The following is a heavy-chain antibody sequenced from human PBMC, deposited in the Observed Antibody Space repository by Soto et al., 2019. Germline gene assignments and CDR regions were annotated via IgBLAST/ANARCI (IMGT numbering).Heavy chain of an antibody. CDR2: IYSGGST. CDR3: ARDAWAADY. D-gene: IGHD3-16*01. Sequence: GVPLRLSYTASGFTVSTKYMSWVRQAPGKGLEWVSVIYSGGSTFYADSVRGRFTISRDNSKNTVNLQMNSLRAEDTAVYYCARDAWAADYWGKGTLDTVSS. V-gene: IGHV3-66*01. CDR1: GFTVSTKY. J-gene: IGHJ4*02.